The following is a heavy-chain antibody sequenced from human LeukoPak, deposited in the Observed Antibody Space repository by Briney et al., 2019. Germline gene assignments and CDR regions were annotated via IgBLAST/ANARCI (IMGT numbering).Heavy chain of an antibody. V-gene: IGHV1-69*13. CDR1: GATFSSYA. CDR3: ATRRLSGIAAAGTGGSVFDY. J-gene: IGHJ4*02. Sequence: SVKVSCKASGATFSSYAISWVRHAPGQGLELMGGIIPIFGTANYAQKFQGRVTITADESTSTAYMELSSLRSEDTAVYYCATRRLSGIAAAGTGGSVFDYWGQGTLVTVSS. D-gene: IGHD6-13*01. CDR2: IIPIFGTA.